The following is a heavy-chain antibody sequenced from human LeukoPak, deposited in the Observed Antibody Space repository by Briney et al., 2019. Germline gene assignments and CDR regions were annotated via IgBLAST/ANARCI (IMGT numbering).Heavy chain of an antibody. CDR1: GGSISSSSYY. V-gene: IGHV4-39*01. Sequence: PSETLSLTCTVSGGSISSSSYYWGWIRQPPGKGLEWIGSIYYSGSTYYNPSLKSRVTISVDTSKNQFSLKLSSVTAADTAVYYCATPWGSTVDYWGQGTLVTVSS. CDR2: IYYSGST. D-gene: IGHD1-26*01. J-gene: IGHJ4*02. CDR3: ATPWGSTVDY.